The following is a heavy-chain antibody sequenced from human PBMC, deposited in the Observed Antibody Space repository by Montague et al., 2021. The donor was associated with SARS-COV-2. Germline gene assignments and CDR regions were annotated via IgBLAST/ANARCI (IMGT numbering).Heavy chain of an antibody. CDR3: ARRVTGTTVHYYYYGMDV. J-gene: IGHJ6*02. D-gene: IGHD1-20*01. CDR2: IYYSGST. V-gene: IGHV4-39*01. CDR1: GGSISSSSYY. Sequence: TLSLTCTVSGGSISSSSYYWGWIRQPPGKGLEWIGSIYYSGSTYYNPSLKSRVTISVDTSKNRFSLKLSSVTAADTAVYYCARRVTGTTVHYYYYGMDVWGQGTTVTVSS.